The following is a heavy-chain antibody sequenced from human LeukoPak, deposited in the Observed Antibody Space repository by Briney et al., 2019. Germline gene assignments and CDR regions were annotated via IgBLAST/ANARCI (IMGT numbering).Heavy chain of an antibody. D-gene: IGHD1-26*01. CDR3: ARHTNTAWELKAFDI. CDR2: INHSGST. CDR1: GGSFSGYY. V-gene: IGHV4-34*01. Sequence: IPSETLSLTCAVYGGSFSGYYWSWIRQPPGKGLEWIGEINHSGSTNYNPSLKSRVTISVDTSKNQFSLKLSSVTAADTAVYYCARHTNTAWELKAFDIWGQGTMVTVSS. J-gene: IGHJ3*02.